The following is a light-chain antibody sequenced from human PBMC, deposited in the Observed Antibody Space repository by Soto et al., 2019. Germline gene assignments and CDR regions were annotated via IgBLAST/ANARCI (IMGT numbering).Light chain of an antibody. CDR2: DAS. Sequence: DTQMTQSPSTLSASIGDRVTITCRASQSISSYLNWYQQKPGKAPELLIYDASTLESGVPSRFSGSGSGTEFSLTISSLQPDDFATFYCQQYSSFSRTFGQGTKVDIK. CDR1: QSISSY. V-gene: IGKV1-5*01. J-gene: IGKJ1*01. CDR3: QQYSSFSRT.